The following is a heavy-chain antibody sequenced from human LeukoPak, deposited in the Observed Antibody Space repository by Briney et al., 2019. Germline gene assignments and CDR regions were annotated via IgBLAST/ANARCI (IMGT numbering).Heavy chain of an antibody. D-gene: IGHD3-10*01. CDR2: IPYDGSNK. CDR3: AKEGTASFDY. CDR1: GXTFSNYG. Sequence: GRSLRLSCAASGXTFSNYGMHWVRQAPGKGLEWVAVIPYDGSNKYYADSVKGRFTISRDNSKNTLYLQMNSLRAEDTAVYYCAKEGTASFDYWGQGTLVTVSS. V-gene: IGHV3-30*18. J-gene: IGHJ4*02.